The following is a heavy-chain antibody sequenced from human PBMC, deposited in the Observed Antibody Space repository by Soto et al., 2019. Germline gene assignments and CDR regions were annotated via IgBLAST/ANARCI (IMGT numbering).Heavy chain of an antibody. CDR2: INAAGSNT. CDR1: GFTFSSYA. J-gene: IGHJ4*02. CDR3: AELIASATVL. Sequence: EVQLLDSGGGLVQPGGSLRLSCAASGFTFSSYAMTWVRQGPGKGLEWVSSINAAGSNTYYEDSVKGRFTNSRDNSKNTLYLQMNSLRGEDTAVYYCAELIASATVLWGQGTLVTVSS. D-gene: IGHD6-25*01. V-gene: IGHV3-23*01.